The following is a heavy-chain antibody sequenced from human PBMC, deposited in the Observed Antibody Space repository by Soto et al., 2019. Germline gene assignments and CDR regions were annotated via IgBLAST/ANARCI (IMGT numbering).Heavy chain of an antibody. Sequence: QVQLQESGPGLVKPSQTLSLTCTVSGGSISSGGYYWSWIRQHPGKGLEGIGYIYYSGSTYYNPSLKSRVTISVYTSQDQFSLKMSSVTAADTAVYYCAGCGIAAAGYFDYRGQGTLVTVSS. D-gene: IGHD6-13*01. V-gene: IGHV4-31*03. J-gene: IGHJ4*02. CDR1: GGSISSGGYY. CDR3: AGCGIAAAGYFDY. CDR2: IYYSGST.